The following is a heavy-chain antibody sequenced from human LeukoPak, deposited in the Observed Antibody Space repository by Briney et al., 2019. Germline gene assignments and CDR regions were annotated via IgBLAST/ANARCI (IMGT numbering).Heavy chain of an antibody. V-gene: IGHV4-59*01. CDR3: ARGWSSYYDFWSGYYPYFDY. CDR1: GGSISSYY. CDR2: IYYSGST. J-gene: IGHJ4*02. Sequence: PSETLSLTCTVSGGSISSYYWSWIRQPPGKGLEWIGYIYYSGSTNYNPSLKSRVTISVETSKNQFSLKLSSVTAADTAVYYCARGWSSYYDFWSGYYPYFDYWGQGTLVTVSS. D-gene: IGHD3-3*01.